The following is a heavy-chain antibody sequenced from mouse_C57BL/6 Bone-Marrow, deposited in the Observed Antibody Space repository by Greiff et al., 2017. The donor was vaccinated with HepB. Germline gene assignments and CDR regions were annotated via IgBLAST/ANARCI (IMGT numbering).Heavy chain of an antibody. D-gene: IGHD1-1*01. Sequence: VQLQQPGAELVRPGSSVKLSCKASGYTFTSYWMHWVKQRPIQGLEWIGNIDPSDSETHYNQKFKDKATLTVDKSSSTAYMQLSSLTSEDSAVYYCARGGYYGKGDYWGQGTTLTVSS. CDR2: IDPSDSET. J-gene: IGHJ2*01. CDR3: ARGGYYGKGDY. V-gene: IGHV1-52*01. CDR1: GYTFTSYW.